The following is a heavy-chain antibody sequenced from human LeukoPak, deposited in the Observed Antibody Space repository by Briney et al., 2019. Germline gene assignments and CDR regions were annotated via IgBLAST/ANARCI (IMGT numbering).Heavy chain of an antibody. D-gene: IGHD3-10*01. J-gene: IGHJ5*02. Sequence: PGGSLRLSCAASGFTFSDYYMSWIRQAPGKGLEWVSYISSSGSTIYYADSVKGRFTISRDNAKNSLYLQMNSLRAEDTAVYYCARVMLGSLWFGDPVWFDPWGQGTLVTVSS. V-gene: IGHV3-11*01. CDR2: ISSSGSTI. CDR3: ARVMLGSLWFGDPVWFDP. CDR1: GFTFSDYY.